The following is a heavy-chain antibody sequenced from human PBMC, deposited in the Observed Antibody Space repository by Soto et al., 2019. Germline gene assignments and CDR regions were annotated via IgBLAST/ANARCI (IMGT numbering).Heavy chain of an antibody. D-gene: IGHD3-10*01. CDR3: ARDSVVRGVIYYYYGMDV. CDR1: GGPISSYY. V-gene: IGHV4-4*07. Sequence: SETLSLTCTVSGGPISSYYWSWIRQPAGKGLEWIGRIYTSGSTNYNPSLKSRVTMSVDTSKNQFSLKLSSVTAADTAVYYCARDSVVRGVIYYYYGMDVWGQGTRVTVSS. J-gene: IGHJ6*02. CDR2: IYTSGST.